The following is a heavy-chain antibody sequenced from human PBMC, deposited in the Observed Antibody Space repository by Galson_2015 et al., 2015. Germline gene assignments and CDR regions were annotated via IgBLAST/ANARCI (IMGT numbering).Heavy chain of an antibody. J-gene: IGHJ3*02. CDR2: MSYDGTFI. Sequence: SLRLSCATSGFTFSIHGMTWVRQPPGKGLEWVAAMSYDGTFIYYADSLKGRFPISRDNSRGIVYLQMNSLRAEDTAVYYCAKLMPRWLQFGAFDIWGQGTMVTVSS. D-gene: IGHD5-24*01. CDR3: AKLMPRWLQFGAFDI. V-gene: IGHV3-30*18. CDR1: GFTFSIHG.